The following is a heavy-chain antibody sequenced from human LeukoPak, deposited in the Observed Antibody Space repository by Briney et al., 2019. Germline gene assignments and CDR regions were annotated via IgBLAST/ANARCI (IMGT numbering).Heavy chain of an antibody. CDR3: ARGVYIAAAQYGY. CDR1: GGSISSYY. J-gene: IGHJ4*02. V-gene: IGHV4-59*01. Sequence: SETLSLTCTVSGGSISSYYWSWIRQPPGKGLEWIGYIYYSGTTNYNPSLKSRVTISVDTSKNQFSLKLSSVTATDTAVYYCARGVYIAAAQYGYWGQGTLVTVSS. D-gene: IGHD6-13*01. CDR2: IYYSGTT.